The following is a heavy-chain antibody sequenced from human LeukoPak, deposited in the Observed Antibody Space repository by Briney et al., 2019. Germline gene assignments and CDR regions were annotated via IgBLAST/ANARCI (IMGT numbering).Heavy chain of an antibody. CDR2: ISYDGSNK. D-gene: IGHD3/OR15-3a*01. CDR1: GFTFSSYA. J-gene: IGHJ4*02. CDR3: ARGAWTAYYLDY. V-gene: IGHV3-30-3*01. Sequence: GGSLRLSCAASGFTFSSYAMHWVRQAPGKGLEWVAVISYDGSNKYYADSVKGRFTISRDNAQNTLYLQMNSLRAEDTAVYYCARGAWTAYYLDYWGQGTLVTVSS.